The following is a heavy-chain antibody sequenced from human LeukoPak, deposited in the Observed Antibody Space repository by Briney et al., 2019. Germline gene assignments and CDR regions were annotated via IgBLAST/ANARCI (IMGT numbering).Heavy chain of an antibody. CDR1: GYTFTSYG. CDR3: ARGYYYDSSGNTPFDY. D-gene: IGHD3-22*01. Sequence: ASVKVSCKASGYTFTSYGISWVRQAPGQGLEWMGWISAYNGNTNYAQKLQGRVTMTTDTSTSTAYMELRSLRSDDTAVYYCARGYYYDSSGNTPFDYWGQGTRVTVSS. CDR2: ISAYNGNT. J-gene: IGHJ4*02. V-gene: IGHV1-18*01.